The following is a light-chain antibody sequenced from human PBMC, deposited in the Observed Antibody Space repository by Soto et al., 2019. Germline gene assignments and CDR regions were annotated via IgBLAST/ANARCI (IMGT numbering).Light chain of an antibody. CDR1: QAISSW. CDR2: KAS. Sequence: DIQMPQSPSTLSGSVGDRVTITCRASQAISSWLAWYQQKPGKAPKLLIYKASTLKSGVPSRFSGSGSGTDFTLTISSLQPEDFAAYYCQQSYSTPRTFGQGTKVDI. V-gene: IGKV1-5*03. J-gene: IGKJ1*01. CDR3: QQSYSTPRT.